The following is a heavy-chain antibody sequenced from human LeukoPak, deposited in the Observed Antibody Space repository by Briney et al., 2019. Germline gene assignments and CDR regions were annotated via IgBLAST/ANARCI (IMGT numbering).Heavy chain of an antibody. CDR3: ASGYSYGYPALDY. J-gene: IGHJ4*02. CDR2: IYHSGST. CDR1: GDSMSDYF. Sequence: SETLSLTCTVSGDSMSDYFWTWIRQPPGKGLEWIGSIYHSGSTYYNPSLKSRVTISVDTSKNQFSLKLSSVTAADTAVYYCASGYSYGYPALDYWGQGTLVTVSS. D-gene: IGHD5-18*01. V-gene: IGHV4-38-2*02.